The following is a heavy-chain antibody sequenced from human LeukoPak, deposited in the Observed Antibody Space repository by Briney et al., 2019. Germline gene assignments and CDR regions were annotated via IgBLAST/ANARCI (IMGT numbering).Heavy chain of an antibody. CDR2: ISGIGVST. Sequence: PGGTLRLSCAASGFTFSNYAMTWGRQAPGKGLEGVSAISGIGVSTYYAASVKGRFTISRDNSKNTLYLQMNSLRAEDTAVYYCAKWGHLLWGDPGFYDSSGYYDYWGQGTLVTVSS. CDR1: GFTFSNYA. D-gene: IGHD3-22*01. J-gene: IGHJ4*02. V-gene: IGHV3-23*01. CDR3: AKWGHLLWGDPGFYDSSGYYDY.